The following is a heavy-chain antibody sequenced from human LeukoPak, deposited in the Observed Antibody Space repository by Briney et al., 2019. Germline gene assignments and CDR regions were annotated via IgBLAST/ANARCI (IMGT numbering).Heavy chain of an antibody. V-gene: IGHV4-30-2*01. J-gene: IGHJ5*02. CDR2: IYHSGST. Sequence: SETLSLTCAVSGGSISSGGYSWSWIRQPPGKGLEWIGYIYHSGSTYYNPSLKGRVTISVDRSKNQFSLKLSSVTAADTAVYYCARVRVIAAAETDWFDPWGQGTLVTVSS. D-gene: IGHD6-25*01. CDR3: ARVRVIAAAETDWFDP. CDR1: GGSISSGGYS.